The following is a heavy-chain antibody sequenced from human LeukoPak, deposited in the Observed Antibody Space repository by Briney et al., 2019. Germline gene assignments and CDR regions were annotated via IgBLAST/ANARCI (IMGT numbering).Heavy chain of an antibody. V-gene: IGHV1-69*13. CDR3: ARASHGFIITQASFDY. CDR1: GGTFNNYA. J-gene: IGHJ4*02. CDR2: IIPIFPTA. D-gene: IGHD3-10*01. Sequence: SVKVSCKASGGTFNNYAISWVRQAPGQGLERMGGIIPIFPTANYAPKFQGRVTITADESTSTAYMELSSLRPEDTAMYYCARASHGFIITQASFDYWGQGTVVTVSS.